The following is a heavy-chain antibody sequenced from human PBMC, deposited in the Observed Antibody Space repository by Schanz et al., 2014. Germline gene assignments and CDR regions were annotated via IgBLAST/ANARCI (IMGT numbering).Heavy chain of an antibody. D-gene: IGHD4-17*01. CDR3: ARGYGDSPTDF. V-gene: IGHV1-69*02. CDR1: GGTFNSYT. Sequence: QVQLVQSGAEVKQPGPSMKVSCKASGGTFNSYTINWVRQAPGQGLEWMRRIIPILGIANYAQKFQGRVTITADRSTSTAYMELSSLRSEDTAVYYCARGYGDSPTDFWGQGTLVTVSS. CDR2: IIPILGIA. J-gene: IGHJ4*02.